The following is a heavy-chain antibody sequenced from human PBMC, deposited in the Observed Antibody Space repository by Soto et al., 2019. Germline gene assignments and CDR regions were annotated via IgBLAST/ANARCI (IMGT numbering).Heavy chain of an antibody. Sequence: PSETLSLTCAVYGGSFSGNYWSWIRQPPGKGLEWIGEINHSGSTNYNPSLKSRVTISVDTSKNQFSLKLSSVTAADTAVYYCARGYCSGGSCYLDYWGQGTLVTVSS. J-gene: IGHJ4*02. D-gene: IGHD2-15*01. CDR3: ARGYCSGGSCYLDY. CDR2: INHSGST. CDR1: GGSFSGNY. V-gene: IGHV4-34*01.